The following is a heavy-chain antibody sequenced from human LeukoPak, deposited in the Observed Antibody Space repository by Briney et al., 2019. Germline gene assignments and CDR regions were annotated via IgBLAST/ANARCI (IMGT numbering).Heavy chain of an antibody. V-gene: IGHV3-30*02. CDR1: GFTFSSYG. CDR3: ARDDRYSSSWYEGYYFDY. J-gene: IGHJ4*02. CDR2: IRYDGSNK. D-gene: IGHD6-13*01. Sequence: GGSLRLSCAASGFTFSSYGMHWVRQAPGRGLEWVAFIRYDGSNKYYADSVKGRFTISRDNSKNTLYLQMNSLRAEDTAVYYCARDDRYSSSWYEGYYFDYWGQGTLVTVSS.